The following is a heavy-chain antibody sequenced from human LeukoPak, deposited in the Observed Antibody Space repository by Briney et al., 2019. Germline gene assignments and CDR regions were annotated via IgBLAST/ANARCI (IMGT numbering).Heavy chain of an antibody. CDR2: IYYSGTT. D-gene: IGHD3-22*01. CDR3: ARVAYYDSSGPSYYFDY. V-gene: IGHV4-39*07. CDR1: GGSISSNNYY. Sequence: PSETLSLTCTVSGGSISSNNYYWGWIRQPPGEGLEWIGTIYYSGTTYYNPSLKSRVTISVDTSKNQFSLKLSSVTAADTAVYYCARVAYYDSSGPSYYFDYWGQGTLVTVSS. J-gene: IGHJ4*02.